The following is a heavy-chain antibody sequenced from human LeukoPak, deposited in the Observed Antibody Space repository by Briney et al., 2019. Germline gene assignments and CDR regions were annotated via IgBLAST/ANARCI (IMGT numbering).Heavy chain of an antibody. CDR3: ARGKWGLRSLRGYFDY. V-gene: IGHV3-21*01. Sequence: PGGSLRLSCAASGFTFSSYSMNWVRQAPGKGLEWVSSISSSSSYIYYADSVRGRFTISRDNAKNSLYLQMNSLRAEDTAVYYCARGKWGLRSLRGYFDYWGQGTLVTVSS. J-gene: IGHJ4*02. CDR1: GFTFSSYS. CDR2: ISSSSSYI. D-gene: IGHD5-12*01.